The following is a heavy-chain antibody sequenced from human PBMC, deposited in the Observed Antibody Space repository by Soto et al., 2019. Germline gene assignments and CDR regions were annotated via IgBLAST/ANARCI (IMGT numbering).Heavy chain of an antibody. D-gene: IGHD3-22*01. V-gene: IGHV4-59*01. CDR3: ARDESPYYYDSSGYYGL. CDR2: IYYSGST. Sequence: SETLSLTCTVSGGSISSYYWSWLRQPPGKGLEWIGYIYYSGSTNYNPSLKSRVTISVDTSKNQFSLKLSSVTAADTAVYYCARDESPYYYDSSGYYGLWGQGTLVTV. CDR1: GGSISSYY. J-gene: IGHJ4*02.